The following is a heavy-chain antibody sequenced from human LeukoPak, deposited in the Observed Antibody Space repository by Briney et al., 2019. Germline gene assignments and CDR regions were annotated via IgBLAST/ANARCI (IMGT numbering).Heavy chain of an antibody. V-gene: IGHV3-72*01. CDR3: ARGPGGYYYDSSGYSFYYYYYMDV. CDR2: TRNKANSYTT. J-gene: IGHJ6*03. D-gene: IGHD3-22*01. CDR1: GFTFSDHY. Sequence: GGSLRLSCAASGFTFSDHYMDWVRQAPGKGLEWVGRTRNKANSYTTEYAASVKGRFTISRDDSKNSLYLQMNSLKTEDTAVYYCARGPGGYYYDSSGYSFYYYYYMDVWGKGTMVTVSS.